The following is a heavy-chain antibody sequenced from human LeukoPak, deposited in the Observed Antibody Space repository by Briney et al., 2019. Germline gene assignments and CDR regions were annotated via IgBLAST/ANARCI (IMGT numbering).Heavy chain of an antibody. J-gene: IGHJ4*02. Sequence: PSETLSLTCAVYGGSFSGYYWSWIRQPPGKGLEWIGEINHSGSTNYNPSLKSRVTISVDTSKNQFSLKLSSVTAADTAVYYCARSEWIQPYFDYWGQGTLVTVSS. D-gene: IGHD5-18*01. V-gene: IGHV4-34*01. CDR1: GGSFSGYY. CDR3: ARSEWIQPYFDY. CDR2: INHSGST.